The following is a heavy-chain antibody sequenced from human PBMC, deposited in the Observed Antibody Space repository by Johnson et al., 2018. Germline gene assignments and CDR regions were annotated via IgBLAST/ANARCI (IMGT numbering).Heavy chain of an antibody. Sequence: VQLVESGGGVVQPGRSLRLSCAASGFTFSSYGMHWVRQAPGKGLEWVAVMSFGESNTYYADSVQGRFTISRDNSMDTLYLQMNSLIPEDTAVYFCARDFYDSSGYPRYLQHWGQGTLVTVSS. CDR2: MSFGESNT. V-gene: IGHV3-30*03. J-gene: IGHJ1*01. D-gene: IGHD3-22*01. CDR3: ARDFYDSSGYPRYLQH. CDR1: GFTFSSYG.